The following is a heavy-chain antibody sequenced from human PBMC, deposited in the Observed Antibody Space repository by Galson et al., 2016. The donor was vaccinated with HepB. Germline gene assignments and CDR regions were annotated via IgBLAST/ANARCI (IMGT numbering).Heavy chain of an antibody. J-gene: IGHJ6*02. CDR1: GLTIASYA. V-gene: IGHV3-23*01. CDR3: AKVFGEWSAYPISGIPFYYGMDA. Sequence: SLRLSCAAPGLTIASYAMTWVRQAPGKGLEWVAGIRGSGGETHVAESVKGRFRISRDDSRSTVYLDMNRLRVEDTAEYYCAKVFGEWSAYPISGIPFYYGMDAWGRGTTVIVSS. D-gene: IGHD1-20*01. CDR2: IRGSGGET.